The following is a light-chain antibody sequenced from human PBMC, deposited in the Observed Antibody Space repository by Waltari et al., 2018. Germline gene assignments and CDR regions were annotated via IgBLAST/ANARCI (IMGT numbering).Light chain of an antibody. Sequence: EIVMTQSPATLSVSPGERATLSCRASQSVSSNLAWYQQKPGQAPRLLIYAASTRATGIPARLSGRGSGTEFTLTISSLQSEDFAVYYCQQYNNWPPGDTFGQGTKLEI. J-gene: IGKJ2*01. V-gene: IGKV3-15*01. CDR3: QQYNNWPPGDT. CDR1: QSVSSN. CDR2: AAS.